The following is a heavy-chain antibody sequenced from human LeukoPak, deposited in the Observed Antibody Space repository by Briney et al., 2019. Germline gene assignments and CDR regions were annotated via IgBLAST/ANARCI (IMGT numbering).Heavy chain of an antibody. J-gene: IGHJ6*02. D-gene: IGHD5-24*01. CDR2: IIPILGIA. CDR1: GGTFSSYA. Sequence: ASVKVSCKASGGTFSSYAISWVRQAPGQGLEWMGRIIPILGIANYAQKFQGRVTITADKSTSTAYMGLSSLRSEDTAVYYCATSEMATITDYYYGMDVWGQGTTVTVSS. V-gene: IGHV1-69*04. CDR3: ATSEMATITDYYYGMDV.